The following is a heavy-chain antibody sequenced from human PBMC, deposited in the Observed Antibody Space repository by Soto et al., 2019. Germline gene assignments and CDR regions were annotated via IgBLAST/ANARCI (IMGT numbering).Heavy chain of an antibody. J-gene: IGHJ5*02. V-gene: IGHV3-23*01. D-gene: IGHD6-19*01. CDR1: GFTFSSYA. CDR3: AREAGTWHLPLNWFDP. CDR2: ISGSGGST. Sequence: GGSLRLSCAASGFTFSSYAMIWVRQAPGKGLEWVSAISGSGGSTYYADSVKGRFTISRDNSKNTLYLQMNTLRDEDTAVYYCAREAGTWHLPLNWFDPWGQGTLVTVSS.